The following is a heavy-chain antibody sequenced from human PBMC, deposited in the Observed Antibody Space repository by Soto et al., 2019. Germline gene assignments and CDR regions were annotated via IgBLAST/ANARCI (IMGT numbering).Heavy chain of an antibody. V-gene: IGHV2-5*02. CDR1: GFSLSTSGVG. D-gene: IGHD3-10*01. J-gene: IGHJ6*02. Sequence: QITLKESGPTLVKPTQTLTLTCTFSGFSLSTSGVGVGWIRQPPGKALEWLALIYWDDDKRYSPSLKSRLTITKDTSKNQMVLTMNNMDPVDTATYYYAHLSGHRGGYYYSAIDVWGPGTTVTVSS. CDR2: IYWDDDK. CDR3: AHLSGHRGGYYYSAIDV.